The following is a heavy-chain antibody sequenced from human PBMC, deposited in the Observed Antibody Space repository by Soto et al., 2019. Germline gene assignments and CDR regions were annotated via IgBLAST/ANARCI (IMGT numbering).Heavy chain of an antibody. J-gene: IGHJ3*02. Sequence: PGGSLRLSCVASGFSSSNYNMNWVRQAPGKGLEWVSYITDSSDTVHYADSVRGRFTISRDNAESSLYLQMNSLRAEDTAIYYCAKVPTGEMATVFQAFDIWGQGTMVTVSS. CDR3: AKVPTGEMATVFQAFDI. CDR2: ITDSSDTV. CDR1: GFSSSNYN. D-gene: IGHD4-4*01. V-gene: IGHV3-48*01.